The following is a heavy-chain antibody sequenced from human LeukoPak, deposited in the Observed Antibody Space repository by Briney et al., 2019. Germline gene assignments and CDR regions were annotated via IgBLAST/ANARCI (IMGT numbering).Heavy chain of an antibody. D-gene: IGHD7-27*01. CDR2: IYPDDSDT. Sequence: GESLKISCKGSGYSFTSYWIGWVRQMPGKGLEWMGIIYPDDSDTRYSPSFQGQVTISADKSISTAYLQWSSLKASDTAMYYCARHVSAQLGKDAFDIWGQGTMVTVSS. CDR3: ARHVSAQLGKDAFDI. V-gene: IGHV5-51*01. CDR1: GYSFTSYW. J-gene: IGHJ3*02.